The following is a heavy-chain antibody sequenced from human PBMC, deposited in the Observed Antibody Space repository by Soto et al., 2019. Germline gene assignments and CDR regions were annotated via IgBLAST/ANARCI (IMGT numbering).Heavy chain of an antibody. CDR3: ARAGDWNYVQDF. CDR1: GFTFTNYR. D-gene: IGHD1-7*01. V-gene: IGHV3-74*01. Sequence: GGSLRLSCAASGFTFTNYRIHWVRQAPGKGLVWVARSNSDGTRINYADSVKGRFTISRDNAKNTVFLQMNSLRDEDSAVYFCARAGDWNYVQDFWGQGTLVTVSS. CDR2: SNSDGTRI. J-gene: IGHJ4*02.